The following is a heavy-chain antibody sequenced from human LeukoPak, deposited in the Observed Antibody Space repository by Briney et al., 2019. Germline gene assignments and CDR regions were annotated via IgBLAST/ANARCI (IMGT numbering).Heavy chain of an antibody. J-gene: IGHJ4*02. CDR3: ARGPPRDYGTSGFYYNY. Sequence: SETLSLTCAVYGGSFSGYYWSWIRQPPGKGLEWIGEIDHSGFTIYNPSLKSRVAISEDTSKNQFSLKLSSVTAADTAVYYCARGPPRDYGTSGFYYNYWVQGTLVTVSS. CDR2: IDHSGFT. V-gene: IGHV4-34*01. CDR1: GGSFSGYY. D-gene: IGHD3-22*01.